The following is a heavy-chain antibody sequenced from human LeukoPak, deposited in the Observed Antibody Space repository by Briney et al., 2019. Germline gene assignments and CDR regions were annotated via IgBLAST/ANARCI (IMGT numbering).Heavy chain of an antibody. CDR1: GLTFSTYG. V-gene: IGHV3-33*01. CDR2: IWYDGSNK. CDR3: ASLVGYSSGWYGAHFDY. Sequence: GRSLRLSCAASGLTFSTYGMHWVRQAPGKGLEWVAVIWYDGSNKYYADSVRGRFTISRDNSKNTLYLHMNSLRAEDTAVYYCASLVGYSSGWYGAHFDYWGQGTLVTVSS. D-gene: IGHD6-19*01. J-gene: IGHJ4*02.